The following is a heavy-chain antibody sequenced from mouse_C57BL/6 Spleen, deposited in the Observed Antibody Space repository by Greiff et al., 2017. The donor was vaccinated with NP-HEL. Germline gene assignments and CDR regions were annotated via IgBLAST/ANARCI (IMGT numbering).Heavy chain of an antibody. CDR2: ISYSGST. J-gene: IGHJ3*01. Sequence: EVMLVESGPGMVKPSQSLSLTCTVTGYSITSGYDWHWIRHFPGNKLEWMGYISYSGSTNYNPSLKSRISITHDTSKNHFFLKLNSVTTEDTATYYCAREDASWFAYWGQGTLVTVSA. V-gene: IGHV3-1*01. CDR3: AREDASWFAY. CDR1: GYSITSGYD.